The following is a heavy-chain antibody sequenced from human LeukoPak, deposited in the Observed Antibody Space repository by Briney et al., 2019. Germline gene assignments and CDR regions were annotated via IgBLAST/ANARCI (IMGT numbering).Heavy chain of an antibody. CDR2: IKQDGSEK. CDR3: ATETNGRHYDY. D-gene: IGHD1-14*01. J-gene: IGHJ4*02. Sequence: GGSLRLSCAASGRTFSSYWMSWVRQAPGKGLEWVANIKQDGSEKYYVDSVKGRFTISRDNAKNSLYLQMNSLRAEDTAVYYCATETNGRHYDYWGQGTLLTVSS. CDR1: GRTFSSYW. V-gene: IGHV3-7*01.